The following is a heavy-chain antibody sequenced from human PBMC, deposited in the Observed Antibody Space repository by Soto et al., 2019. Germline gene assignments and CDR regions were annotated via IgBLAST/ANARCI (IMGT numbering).Heavy chain of an antibody. CDR3: ARIEISLRYFDL. CDR2: INAGNGNT. CDR1: GYTFTSYT. D-gene: IGHD3-16*02. Sequence: QVQLVQSGADVKKPGASVKVSCKASGYTFTSYTMHWVRQAPGQRLEWMGWINAGNGNTKYSQKFQGRVTITRDTSASTAYMELSSLRSEDTAVYYCARIEISLRYFDLWGRGTLVTVSS. V-gene: IGHV1-3*01. J-gene: IGHJ2*01.